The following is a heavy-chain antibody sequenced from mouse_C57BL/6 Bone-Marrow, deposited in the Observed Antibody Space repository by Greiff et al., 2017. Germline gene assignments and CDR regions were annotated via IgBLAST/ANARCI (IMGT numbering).Heavy chain of an antibody. D-gene: IGHD1-1*01. V-gene: IGHV14-2*01. J-gene: IGHJ4*01. Sequence: VQLQQSGAELVKPGASVKLSCTASGFNIKDYYMHWVKQRTEQGLEWIGRIDPEDGETKYAPKFPGKATITADTSSNTAYLQLSILTSEDTAVYYSARNYYGSSLAMDCLGQGTSVTVSS. CDR2: IDPEDGET. CDR3: ARNYYGSSLAMDC. CDR1: GFNIKDYY.